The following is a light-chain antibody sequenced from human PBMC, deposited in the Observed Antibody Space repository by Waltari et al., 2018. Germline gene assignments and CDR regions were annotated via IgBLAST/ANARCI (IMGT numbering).Light chain of an antibody. CDR1: RTILSPTNRNS. Sequence: DLVMAQSPDSLAVSLGERAPISCKSSRTILSPTNRNSLAWYQQKPGQPPTPLIYWASTRQSGVPDRFSGRGSGTDFNLTIDGLQAEDVAIYYCHQYYTSPNTFGGGTQVEIK. CDR2: WAS. V-gene: IGKV4-1*01. CDR3: HQYYTSPNT. J-gene: IGKJ4*01.